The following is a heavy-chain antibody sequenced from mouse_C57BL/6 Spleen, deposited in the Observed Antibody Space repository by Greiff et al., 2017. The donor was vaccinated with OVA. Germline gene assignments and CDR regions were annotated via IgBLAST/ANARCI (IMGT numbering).Heavy chain of an antibody. Sequence: DVKLVESGGGLVKPGGSLKLSCAASGFTFSDYGMHWVRQAPEKGLEWVAYISSGSSTIYYADTVKGRFPISRDNAKNTLFLQMTSLRSEDTAMYYCARLYDGYYDYAVDYWGQGTSVTVSS. CDR1: GFTFSDYG. D-gene: IGHD2-3*01. V-gene: IGHV5-17*01. CDR2: ISSGSSTI. CDR3: ARLYDGYYDYAVDY. J-gene: IGHJ4*01.